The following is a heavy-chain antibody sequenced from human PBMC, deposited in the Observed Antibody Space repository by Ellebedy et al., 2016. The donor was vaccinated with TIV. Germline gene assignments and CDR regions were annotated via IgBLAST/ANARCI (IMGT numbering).Heavy chain of an antibody. Sequence: AASVKVSCKVSGYTLTELSMHWARQAPGKGLEWMGGFDPEDGETIYAQKFQGRVTMTEDTSTDTAYMELSSLRSEDTAVYYCATDRGIYTMVRGARVREGMDVWGQGTTVTVSS. CDR3: ATDRGIYTMVRGARVREGMDV. V-gene: IGHV1-24*01. CDR1: GYTLTELS. D-gene: IGHD3-10*01. CDR2: FDPEDGET. J-gene: IGHJ6*02.